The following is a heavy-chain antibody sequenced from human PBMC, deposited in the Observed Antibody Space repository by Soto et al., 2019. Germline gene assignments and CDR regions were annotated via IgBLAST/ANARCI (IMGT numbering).Heavy chain of an antibody. J-gene: IGHJ3*02. CDR1: GFTFSSYA. V-gene: IGHV3-23*01. D-gene: IGHD6-19*01. Sequence: GGSLRLSCAASGFTFSSYAMSWVRQAPGKGLEWVSAISGSGGSTYYADSVKGRFTISRDNSKNTLYLQMNSLRAEDTAVYYCATEKGIAVAGPSDAFDIWGEGTMLTVSS. CDR3: ATEKGIAVAGPSDAFDI. CDR2: ISGSGGST.